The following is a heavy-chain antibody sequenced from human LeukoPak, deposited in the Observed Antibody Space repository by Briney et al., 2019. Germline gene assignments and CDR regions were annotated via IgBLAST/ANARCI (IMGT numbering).Heavy chain of an antibody. CDR3: ARAILSIRGDKTPQFDY. Sequence: GGSLRLSCAASGFTFSSYSMNWVRQAPGKGLEWVSSISSSSSYIYYADSVKGRFTISRDNAKNSLYLQMNSLRAEDTAVYYCARAILSIRGDKTPQFDYWGQGTLVTVSS. D-gene: IGHD3-10*01. V-gene: IGHV3-21*01. CDR2: ISSSSSYI. J-gene: IGHJ4*02. CDR1: GFTFSSYS.